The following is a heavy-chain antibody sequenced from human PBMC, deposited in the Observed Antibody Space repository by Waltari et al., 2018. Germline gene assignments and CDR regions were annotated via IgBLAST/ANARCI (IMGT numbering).Heavy chain of an antibody. CDR3: ARVRSFSLAAAGAFFDY. V-gene: IGHV4-34*01. Sequence: QVQLQQWGAGLLKPSETLSLTCAVYGGSFSGYYWSWIRQPPGKGLEWIGEINHSGSTNYNPALKSRVTISVDTSKNQFSLKLSSVTAADTAVYYCARVRSFSLAAAGAFFDYWGQGTLVTVSS. J-gene: IGHJ4*02. D-gene: IGHD6-13*01. CDR2: INHSGST. CDR1: GGSFSGYY.